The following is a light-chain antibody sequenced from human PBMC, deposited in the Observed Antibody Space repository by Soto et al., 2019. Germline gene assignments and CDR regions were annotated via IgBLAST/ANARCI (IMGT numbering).Light chain of an antibody. V-gene: IGKV3-11*01. J-gene: IGKJ4*01. Sequence: EIVLTQSPATLSLSPGERATLSCRASQSVSSYLAWYQQKPGQAPRLLIYDASNRATGIPARFSGSGSGTDFTLTIRSLETEAFRVYYCQQRSNWLTFGGGTKVDSK. CDR1: QSVSSY. CDR3: QQRSNWLT. CDR2: DAS.